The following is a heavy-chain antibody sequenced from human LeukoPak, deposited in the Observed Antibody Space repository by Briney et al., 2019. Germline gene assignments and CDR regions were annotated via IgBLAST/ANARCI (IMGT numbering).Heavy chain of an antibody. Sequence: SQTLSLTCTVSGGSISSGDYYWSWIRQPPGKGLEWIGCIYYSGSTYYNPSLKSRVTISVDTSKNQFSLKLSSVTAADTAVYYCARAPRAIQLWLHLSYFDYWGQGTLVTVSS. V-gene: IGHV4-30-4*01. CDR2: IYYSGST. CDR3: ARAPRAIQLWLHLSYFDY. J-gene: IGHJ4*02. D-gene: IGHD5-18*01. CDR1: GGSISSGDYY.